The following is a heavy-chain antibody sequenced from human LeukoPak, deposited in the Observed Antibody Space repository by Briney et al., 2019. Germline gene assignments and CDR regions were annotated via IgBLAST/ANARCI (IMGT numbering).Heavy chain of an antibody. Sequence: PSETLSLTCTVSGGSISYYYWSWIRQPPGKGLEWIGYIYYSGSTNYNPSLKSRVAMSVDTSKNQFSLKLSSVTAADTAVYYCARDGAGVAVSLYHYYGMDVWGQGTTVTVSS. V-gene: IGHV4-59*12. D-gene: IGHD2-8*01. J-gene: IGHJ6*02. CDR1: GGSISYYY. CDR3: ARDGAGVAVSLYHYYGMDV. CDR2: IYYSGST.